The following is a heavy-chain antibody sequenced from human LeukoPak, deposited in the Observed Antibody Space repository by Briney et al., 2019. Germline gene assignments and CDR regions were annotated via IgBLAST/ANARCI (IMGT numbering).Heavy chain of an antibody. D-gene: IGHD2-2*01. J-gene: IGHJ4*02. CDR2: ISGSGVST. CDR3: AKDSFSTR. CDR1: GFTFSSDS. Sequence: GGSLRLSCAASGFTFSSDSMTWVPQAPGKGLEWVSTISGSGVSTFYADPVKGRFTISRDNSKNTLYLHMNSLSAEDTAIYYCAKDSFSTRWGQGTLVTVSS. V-gene: IGHV3-23*01.